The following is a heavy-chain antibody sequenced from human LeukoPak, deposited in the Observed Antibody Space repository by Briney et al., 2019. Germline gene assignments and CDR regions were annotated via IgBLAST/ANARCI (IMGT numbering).Heavy chain of an antibody. D-gene: IGHD2-2*02. J-gene: IGHJ3*02. V-gene: IGHV4-61*01. CDR1: GGSVSSGSHY. Sequence: SETLSLTCTVSGGSVSSGSHYWSWIRQPPGKGLEWIGYIYNSGSTNYNPSLKSRVTISADTSKNQFSLKLSPVTAADTAVYYCARAASDAIKMGAFDIWGQGTMVTVSP. CDR3: ARAASDAIKMGAFDI. CDR2: IYNSGST.